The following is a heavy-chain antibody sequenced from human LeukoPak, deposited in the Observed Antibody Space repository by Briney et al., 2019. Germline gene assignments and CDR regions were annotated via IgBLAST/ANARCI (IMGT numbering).Heavy chain of an antibody. D-gene: IGHD6-13*01. CDR2: ISYDGSNK. V-gene: IGHV3-30*03. CDR1: GFTFSSYG. CDR3: ARAAGYSSSGDAFDI. J-gene: IGHJ3*02. Sequence: GGSLRLSCAASGFTFSSYGMHWVRQAPGKGLEWVAVISYDGSNKYYADSVKGRFTISRDNSKNTLYLQMNSLRAEDTAVYYCARAAGYSSSGDAFDIWGQGTMVTVSS.